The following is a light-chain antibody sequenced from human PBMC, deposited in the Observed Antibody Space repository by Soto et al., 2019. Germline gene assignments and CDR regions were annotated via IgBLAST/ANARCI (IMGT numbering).Light chain of an antibody. V-gene: IGLV1-44*01. CDR2: SDN. CDR1: DSNIVTYS. Sequence: QSVLAQPRSASGTPGQSVTLSGSGRDSNIVTYSVSWYQHLPGTAPKLLIFSDNQRPSGVPDRFSGSKSGTSASLAISGLQSEDEADYYCASWDDSLSGPVFGGGTKLTVL. CDR3: ASWDDSLSGPV. J-gene: IGLJ3*02.